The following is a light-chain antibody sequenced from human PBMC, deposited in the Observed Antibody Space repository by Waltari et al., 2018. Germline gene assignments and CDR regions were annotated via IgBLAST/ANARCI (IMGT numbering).Light chain of an antibody. J-gene: IGKJ1*01. CDR3: QQYDNWPQT. CDR1: QSVSSS. Sequence: IVMTQSPATLSVSPGESATLSCRASQSVSSSLAWYQQKPGQAPRLLIYGASTRDTGIPARFSGSGSGTEFTLTISSLQSEDFAVYYCQQYDNWPQTFGQGTKVEIK. V-gene: IGKV3-15*01. CDR2: GAS.